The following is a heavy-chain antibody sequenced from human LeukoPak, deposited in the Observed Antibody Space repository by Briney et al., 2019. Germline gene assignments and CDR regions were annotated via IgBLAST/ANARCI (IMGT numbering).Heavy chain of an antibody. V-gene: IGHV1-8*02. D-gene: IGHD3-22*01. CDR3: ARVDDRGHYYDSSGPRKLFDY. CDR2: LNPNSGNT. CDR1: GYTFTSYD. J-gene: IGHJ4*02. Sequence: ASVKVSCKASGYTFTSYDINWVRPATGQGLEWMGWLNPNSGNTGYAQKFQGRVTMTRDTSISTAYMELSRLRSDDTALYYCARVDDRGHYYDSSGPRKLFDYWGQGTLVTVSS.